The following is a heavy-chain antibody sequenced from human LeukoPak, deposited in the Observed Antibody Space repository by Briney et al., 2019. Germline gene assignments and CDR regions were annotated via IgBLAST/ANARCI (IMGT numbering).Heavy chain of an antibody. CDR2: INPNSGGT. CDR1: GYTFTGYY. J-gene: IGHJ2*01. CDR3: ARGGEQWLVPNWYFDL. D-gene: IGHD6-19*01. Sequence: ASVNVSCKASGYTFTGYYMHWVRQAPGQGLEWMGRINPNSGGTNYAQEFQGRVTMTRDTSISTAYMELSRLRSDDTAVYYCARGGEQWLVPNWYFDLWGRGTLVTVSS. V-gene: IGHV1-2*06.